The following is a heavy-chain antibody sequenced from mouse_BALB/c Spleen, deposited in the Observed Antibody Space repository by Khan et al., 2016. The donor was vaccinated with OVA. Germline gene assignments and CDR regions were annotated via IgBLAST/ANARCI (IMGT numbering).Heavy chain of an antibody. CDR1: GFSLTDYG. CDR2: ICAGGIT. J-gene: IGHJ2*01. CDR3: AKHLNLKQDGFDY. D-gene: IGHD1-3*01. V-gene: IGHV2-6-5*01. Sequence: QVQLKQSGPGLVAPSQSLSITCTVSGFSLTDYGVSWIRQTPGKGLEWLGVICAGGITYYNSALISRLSISYANSTSQDFLKMNRLQTDDTSMYDCAKHLNLKQDGFDYWGQGTTLTVSS.